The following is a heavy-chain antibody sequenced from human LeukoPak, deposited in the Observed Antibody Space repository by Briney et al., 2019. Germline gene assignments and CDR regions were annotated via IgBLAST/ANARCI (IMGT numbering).Heavy chain of an antibody. D-gene: IGHD3-10*01. CDR3: ARHYGP. V-gene: IGHV4-39*01. CDR2: IYDSGST. J-gene: IGHJ5*02. CDR1: GFSFNNYV. Sequence: GSLRLSCAASGFSFNNYVMSWVRQAPGKGLEWTGSIYDSGSTYYNPSLKSRVTISVDTSENQFSLKLNSVTAADTAVYYCARHYGPWGQGTLVTVSS.